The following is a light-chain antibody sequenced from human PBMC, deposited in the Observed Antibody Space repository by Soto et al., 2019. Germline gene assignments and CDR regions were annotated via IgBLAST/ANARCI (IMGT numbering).Light chain of an antibody. CDR2: DAS. CDR3: QQRSNWPQLT. V-gene: IGKV3-11*01. J-gene: IGKJ4*01. Sequence: EIVLTQSPATLSLSPGERATLSCRASQSVSRFLAWYQQKPGQAPRLLIYDASNRATGIPARFSGSGSGTGFTLPISSLEPEDFAVYYCQQRSNWPQLTFGGGTKVEIK. CDR1: QSVSRF.